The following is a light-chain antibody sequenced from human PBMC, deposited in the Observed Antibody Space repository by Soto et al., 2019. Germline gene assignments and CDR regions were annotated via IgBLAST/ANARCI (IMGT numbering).Light chain of an antibody. CDR2: DVS. Sequence: LTQPASVSGSPGQSITISCTGTSSDVGGYNYVSWYQQHPGKAPKLMIYDVSNRPSGVSNRFSGSKSGNTASLTISGLQAEDEADYYCSSYTSSSTRLVFGTGTKVTVL. J-gene: IGLJ1*01. CDR3: SSYTSSSTRLV. V-gene: IGLV2-14*01. CDR1: SSDVGGYNY.